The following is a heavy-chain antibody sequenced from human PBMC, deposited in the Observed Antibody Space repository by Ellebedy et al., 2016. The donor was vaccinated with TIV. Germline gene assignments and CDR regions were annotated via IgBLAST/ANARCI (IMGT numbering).Heavy chain of an antibody. V-gene: IGHV4-39*07. D-gene: IGHD5-18*01. CDR2: IYYSGSN. Sequence: MPSETLSLTCIVSDGSINNEPYYWGWVRQPQGKGLEWVGSIYYSGSNFSSPSLQSQAIISVDRSRNRFSLKLSSVTAADTGIYFCSLILPVTYSTAFDIWGPGTMVTVSS. CDR1: DGSINNEPYY. J-gene: IGHJ3*02. CDR3: SLILPVTYSTAFDI.